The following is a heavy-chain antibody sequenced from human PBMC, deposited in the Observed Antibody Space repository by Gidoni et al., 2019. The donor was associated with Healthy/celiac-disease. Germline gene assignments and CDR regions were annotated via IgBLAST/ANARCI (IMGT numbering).Heavy chain of an antibody. CDR2: IYYSGST. J-gene: IGHJ3*02. V-gene: IGHV4-59*01. CDR3: ARVAAYNGDAFDI. CDR1: GGSISSYY. D-gene: IGHD1-20*01. Sequence: QVQLQASGPGLVKPSETLSLTCTVSGGSISSYYWSWIRQPPGKGLEWIGYIYYSGSTNYNPSLKSRVTISVDTSKNQFSLKLSSVTAADTAVYYCARVAAYNGDAFDIWGQGTMVTVSS.